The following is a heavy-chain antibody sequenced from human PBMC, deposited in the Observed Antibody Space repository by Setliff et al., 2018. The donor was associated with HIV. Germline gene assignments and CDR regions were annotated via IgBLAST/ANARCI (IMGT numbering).Heavy chain of an antibody. CDR2: INAGNGDT. J-gene: IGHJ5*02. CDR3: ARDLNVWIGSLWFDP. V-gene: IGHV1-3*01. Sequence: RASVKVSCKASGYTFTNYYIHWVRQAPGQRLEWMGWINAGNGDTKYSQKFQGRVTITRDTSASTAYMELSSLRSEDTAVYYCARDLNVWIGSLWFDPWGQGTLVTVSS. CDR1: GYTFTNYY. D-gene: IGHD3-16*01.